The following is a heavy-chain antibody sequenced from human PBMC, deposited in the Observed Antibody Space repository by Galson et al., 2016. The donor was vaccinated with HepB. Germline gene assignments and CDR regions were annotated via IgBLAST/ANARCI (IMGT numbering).Heavy chain of an antibody. V-gene: IGHV1-46*01. D-gene: IGHD6-13*01. Sequence: SVKVSCKASGYTFTDYLIHWVRQAPGQGPEWMGLLDPRGGTATFAPKFRPRVTMTRDTSTNTAHMELSSLRSDDTAVYYCGRDRPGAAATALEVWGQGTLVTVSS. CDR1: GYTFTDYL. CDR3: GRDRPGAAATALEV. J-gene: IGHJ4*02. CDR2: LDPRGGTA.